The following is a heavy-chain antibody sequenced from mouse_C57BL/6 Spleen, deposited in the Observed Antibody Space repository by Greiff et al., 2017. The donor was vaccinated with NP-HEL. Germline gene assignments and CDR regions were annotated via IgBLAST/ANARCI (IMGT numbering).Heavy chain of an antibody. V-gene: IGHV5-4*01. CDR2: ISDGGSYT. Sequence: EVQRVESGGGLVKPGGSLKLSCAASGFTFSSYAMSWVRQTPEKRLEWVATISDGGSYTYYPDNVKGRFTISRDNAKNNLYLQMSHLKSEDTAMYYCARVRLLRSPWFAYWGQGTLVTVSA. J-gene: IGHJ3*01. D-gene: IGHD1-1*01. CDR3: ARVRLLRSPWFAY. CDR1: GFTFSSYA.